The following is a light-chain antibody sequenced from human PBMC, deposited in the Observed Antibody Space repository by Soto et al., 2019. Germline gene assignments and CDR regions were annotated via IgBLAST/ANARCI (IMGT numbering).Light chain of an antibody. Sequence: QSALTQAASVSGSPGQTISISCTGTSSDVGSCNLVSCYHQHPGKAPKLMIYEGSKRPSGVSNRFSGAKSANTASLTISGLQADDEADYYCCSYAPISTYVFGAGTKVTV. J-gene: IGLJ1*01. CDR2: EGS. CDR3: CSYAPISTYV. V-gene: IGLV2-23*01. CDR1: SSDVGSCNL.